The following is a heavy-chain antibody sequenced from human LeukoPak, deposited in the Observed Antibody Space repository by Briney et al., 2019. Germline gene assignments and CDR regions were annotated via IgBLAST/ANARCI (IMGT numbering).Heavy chain of an antibody. CDR1: GGSFSGYY. CDR2: IYTSGST. D-gene: IGHD6-19*01. V-gene: IGHV4-59*10. Sequence: SETLSLTCAVYGGSFSGYYWSWIRQPAGKGLEWIGRIYTSGSTNYNPSLKSRVTISVDTSKNQFSLKLSSVTAADTAVYYCARAVEVYSSGWYIFDYWGQGTLVTVSS. CDR3: ARAVEVYSSGWYIFDY. J-gene: IGHJ4*02.